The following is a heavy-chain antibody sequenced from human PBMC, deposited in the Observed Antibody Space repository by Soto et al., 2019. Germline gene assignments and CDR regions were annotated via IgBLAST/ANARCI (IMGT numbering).Heavy chain of an antibody. CDR2: ISSSSSTI. Sequence: ISQAPGKGLEWVSYISSSSSTIYYADSVKGRFTISRDNAKNSLYLQMNSLRAEDTAIYYCARGSAFIGLDYWGQGTPVTVSS. CDR3: ARGSAFIGLDY. V-gene: IGHV3-48*01. J-gene: IGHJ4*02. D-gene: IGHD1-26*01.